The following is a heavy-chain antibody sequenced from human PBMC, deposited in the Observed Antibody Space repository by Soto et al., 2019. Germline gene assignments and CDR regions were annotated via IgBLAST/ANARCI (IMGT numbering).Heavy chain of an antibody. CDR2: ISWNSGSI. CDR3: AKDSVGTKYSGYDFDY. CDR1: GFTFDDYA. J-gene: IGHJ4*02. Sequence: EVQLVESGGGLVQPGRSLRLSCAASGFTFDDYAMHWVRQAPGKGLEWVSGISWNSGSIGYADSVKGRFTISRDNAKNSLYLQMNSLRAEDTALYYCAKDSVGTKYSGYDFDYWGQGTLVTVSS. V-gene: IGHV3-9*01. D-gene: IGHD5-12*01.